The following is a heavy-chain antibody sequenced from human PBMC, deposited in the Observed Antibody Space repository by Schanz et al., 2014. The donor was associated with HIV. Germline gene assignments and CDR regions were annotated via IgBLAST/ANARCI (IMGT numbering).Heavy chain of an antibody. CDR3: AKPEYDSRGNSQSHFDS. CDR2: ISESGGRS. V-gene: IGHV3-23*01. J-gene: IGHJ4*02. CDR1: GFTFTNHA. Sequence: EVQLLESGGGLAQPGGSLTLSCAASGFTFTNHALSWVRQAPGRGLEWVSSISESGGRSYYADSVNGRFTISRDNSKNTLYLQMTTLRTEDTAVYYCAKPEYDSRGNSQSHFDSWGQGTLVTVSS. D-gene: IGHD3-22*01.